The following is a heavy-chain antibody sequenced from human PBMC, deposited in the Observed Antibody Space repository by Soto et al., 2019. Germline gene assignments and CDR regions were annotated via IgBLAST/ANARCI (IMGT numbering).Heavy chain of an antibody. D-gene: IGHD6-19*01. CDR3: ARGPGYSSGWYIDY. J-gene: IGHJ4*02. Sequence: ASETLSLTCAVSGGSISSSNWWSWVRQPPGKGLEWIGEIYHSGSTNYNPSLKSRVTISVDKSKNQFSLKLSSVTAADTAVYYCARGPGYSSGWYIDYWGQGTLVTVSS. CDR2: IYHSGST. V-gene: IGHV4-4*02. CDR1: GGSISSSNW.